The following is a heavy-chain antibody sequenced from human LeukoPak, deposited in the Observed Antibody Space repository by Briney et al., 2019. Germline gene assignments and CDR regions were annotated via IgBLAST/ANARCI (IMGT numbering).Heavy chain of an antibody. J-gene: IGHJ4*02. Sequence: GGSLRLSCAASGFTFSSCALSWIRQAPGKGLESVAYISGSGSTIYFVDSVKGRFTISRDNAKNSLYLQMNSLRAEDAAVYYCARGHWGLDFWGQGTLVTVSS. D-gene: IGHD7-27*01. V-gene: IGHV3-11*01. CDR3: ARGHWGLDF. CDR1: GFTFSSCA. CDR2: ISGSGSTI.